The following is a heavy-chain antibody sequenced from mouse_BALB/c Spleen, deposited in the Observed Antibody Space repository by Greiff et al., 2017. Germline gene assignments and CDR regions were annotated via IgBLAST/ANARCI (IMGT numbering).Heavy chain of an antibody. CDR2: IDPETGGT. Sequence: QVQLKQSGAELVRPGASVTLSCKASGYTFTDYEMHWVKQTPVHGLEWIGAIDPETGGTAYNQKFKGKATLTADKSSSTAYMELRSLTSEDSAVYYCTREGYDAMDYWGQGTSVTVSS. D-gene: IGHD2-14*01. CDR3: TREGYDAMDY. J-gene: IGHJ4*01. V-gene: IGHV1-15*01. CDR1: GYTFTDYE.